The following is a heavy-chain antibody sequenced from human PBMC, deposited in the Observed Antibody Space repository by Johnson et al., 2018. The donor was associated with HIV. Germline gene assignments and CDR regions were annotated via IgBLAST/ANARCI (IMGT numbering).Heavy chain of an antibody. Sequence: QVQLVESGGGVVQPGRSLRLSCAASGFTFSSYAMHWVRQAPGKGLEWVAVISYDGSNKYYADSVKGRFPISRDNSKNTLYLQMNSLRAEDTALYFCARPTRDYYDSSGYPPMLFDIWGQGTMVTVSS. V-gene: IGHV3-30-3*01. CDR1: GFTFSSYA. CDR2: ISYDGSNK. D-gene: IGHD3-22*01. J-gene: IGHJ3*02. CDR3: ARPTRDYYDSSGYPPMLFDI.